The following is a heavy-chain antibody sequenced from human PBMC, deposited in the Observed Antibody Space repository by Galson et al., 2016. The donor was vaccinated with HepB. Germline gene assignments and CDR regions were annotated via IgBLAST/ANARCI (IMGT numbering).Heavy chain of an antibody. CDR3: ARGGTKTNGFDI. CDR1: GGSISTYY. V-gene: IGHV4-59*01. J-gene: IGHJ3*02. D-gene: IGHD1-7*01. CDR2: TYYRGST. Sequence: SETLSLTCTVSGGSISTYYWSWIRQPPGKGLEWIGYTYYRGSTNYNPSLKSRVTISVNTSKNQFSLKLSSMTAADTAVYYCARGGTKTNGFDIWGQGTVVTVSS.